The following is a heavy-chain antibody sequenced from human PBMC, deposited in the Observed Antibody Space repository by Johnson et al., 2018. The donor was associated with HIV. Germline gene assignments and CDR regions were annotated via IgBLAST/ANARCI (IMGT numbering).Heavy chain of an antibody. CDR3: ARDGIWYCSGGSCYGAFDI. Sequence: VQLVESGGGVVQPGRSLRLSCAASGFTFSSYWMSWVRQAPGKGLEWVSGVTGTGGDTDYAESVKGWFTISRDNSKNTLYLQMKSLRADHTAVYYGARDGIWYCSGGSCYGAFDIWGQGTMVTVSS. D-gene: IGHD2-15*01. CDR1: GFTFSSYW. CDR2: VTGTGGDT. J-gene: IGHJ3*02. V-gene: IGHV3-23*04.